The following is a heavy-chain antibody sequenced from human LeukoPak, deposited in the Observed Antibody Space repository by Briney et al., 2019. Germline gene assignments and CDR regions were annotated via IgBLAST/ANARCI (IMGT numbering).Heavy chain of an antibody. CDR3: SRESGPFCPFGY. D-gene: IGHD1-26*01. CDR2: ISLAGQT. V-gene: IGHV4/OR15-8*02. Sequence: SETLSLNCGVSGVSISGTNWWSWVRQPPGQGLEWIGEISLAGQTNYNPSLNGRVTMSLDKSSNQLSLHLTSVTAADTATYFCSRESGPFCPFGYWGQGTLVIVSS. J-gene: IGHJ4*02. CDR1: GVSISGTNW.